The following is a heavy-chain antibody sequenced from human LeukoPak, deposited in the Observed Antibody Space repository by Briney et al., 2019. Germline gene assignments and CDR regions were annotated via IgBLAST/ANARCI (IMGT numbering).Heavy chain of an antibody. V-gene: IGHV4-39*07. J-gene: IGHJ6*03. CDR1: DGSISSSSYY. CDR2: IYYGSVFYSVST. Sequence: SETLSLTCTVSDGSISSSSYYWGWIRQPPGKGLEWIGSIYYGSVFYSVSTYYNPSLKSRVTISVDTSKNQFSLKLSSVTAADTAVYYCARDPWLVLTPQDYYYYYYMDVWGKGTTVTVSS. CDR3: ARDPWLVLTPQDYYYYYYMDV. D-gene: IGHD6-19*01.